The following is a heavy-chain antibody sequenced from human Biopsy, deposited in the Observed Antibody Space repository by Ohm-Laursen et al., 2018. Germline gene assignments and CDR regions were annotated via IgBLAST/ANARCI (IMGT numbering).Heavy chain of an antibody. CDR2: FRFEDRT. D-gene: IGHD1-26*01. V-gene: IGHV4-59*01. CDR1: GGSISNYF. CDR3: ALGGGSYVNFDY. Sequence: SETLSLTWAVSGGSISNYFWTWIRRPPGKGLEWIGYFRFEDRTSYNSSLKSRVTISADTSKNQFSLRLSSVTAADTAVYYCALGGGSYVNFDYWGQGTLVTVSS. J-gene: IGHJ4*02.